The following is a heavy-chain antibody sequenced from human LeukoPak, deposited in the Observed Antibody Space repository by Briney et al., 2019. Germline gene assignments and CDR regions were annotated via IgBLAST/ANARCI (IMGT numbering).Heavy chain of an antibody. V-gene: IGHV1-69-2*01. CDR3: ATVGYGDYHFDY. J-gene: IGHJ4*03. D-gene: IGHD4-17*01. Sequence: ASVKVSCKVSGYTFTDYYMHWVQQAPGKGLEWMGLVDPEDGETIYAEKFQGRVTITADTSTDTAYMELSSLRSEDTAVYYCATVGYGDYHFDYWGKGTTATVSS. CDR1: GYTFTDYY. CDR2: VDPEDGET.